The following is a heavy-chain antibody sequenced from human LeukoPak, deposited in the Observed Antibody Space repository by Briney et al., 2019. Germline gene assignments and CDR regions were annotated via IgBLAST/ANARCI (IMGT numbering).Heavy chain of an antibody. CDR3: ASQTGYDFWSGPRGYYYYGMDV. J-gene: IGHJ6*02. D-gene: IGHD3-3*01. CDR1: RFTFSSYS. Sequence: GGSLRLSCAASRFTFSSYSMNWVRQAPGKGLEWVSSISSSSSYIYYADSVKGRFTISRDNAKNSLYLQMNSLRAEDTAVYYCASQTGYDFWSGPRGYYYYGMDVWGQGTTVTVSS. V-gene: IGHV3-21*01. CDR2: ISSSSSYI.